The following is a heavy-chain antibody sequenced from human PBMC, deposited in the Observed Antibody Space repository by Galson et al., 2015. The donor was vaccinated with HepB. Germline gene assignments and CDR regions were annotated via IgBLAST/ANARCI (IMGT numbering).Heavy chain of an antibody. CDR3: ARYPEENTYYYDSSGYYPNWFDP. V-gene: IGHV1-69*13. D-gene: IGHD3-22*01. J-gene: IGHJ5*02. CDR2: IIPIFGTA. CDR1: GGTFSSYA. Sequence: SVKVSCKASGGTFSSYAISWVRQAPGQGLEWMGGIIPIFGTANYAQKFQGRVTITADESTSTAYMELSSLRSEDTAVYYCARYPEENTYYYDSSGYYPNWFDPWGPGTLVTVSS.